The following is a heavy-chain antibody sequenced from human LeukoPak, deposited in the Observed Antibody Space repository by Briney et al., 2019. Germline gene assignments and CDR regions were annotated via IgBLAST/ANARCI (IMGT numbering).Heavy chain of an antibody. Sequence: PSETLSLTCTVSGGSISSYYWSWIRQPPGKGLEWIGYIYYSGSTNYNPSLKSRVTISVDTSKNQFSLKLSSVTAADTAVYYCARHLDYGDYGNLDYWGQGTLVTVSS. CDR3: ARHLDYGDYGNLDY. D-gene: IGHD4-17*01. V-gene: IGHV4-59*01. CDR1: GGSISSYY. J-gene: IGHJ4*02. CDR2: IYYSGST.